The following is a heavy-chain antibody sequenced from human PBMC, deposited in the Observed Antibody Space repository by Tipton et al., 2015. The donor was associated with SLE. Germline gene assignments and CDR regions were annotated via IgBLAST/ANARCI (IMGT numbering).Heavy chain of an antibody. J-gene: IGHJ4*02. V-gene: IGHV4-4*02. CDR3: ARGLELSEDIWGSYLDY. CDR2: IFHSGTT. D-gene: IGHD3-16*02. CDR1: GGSISSANW. Sequence: TLSLTCTVSGGSISSANWWSWVRQPPGKGLEWIGEIFHSGTTNYSPSLRSRVTISVDKSKNQFSLKLSSVTAADTAVYYCARGLELSEDIWGSYLDYWGQGTLVTVSS.